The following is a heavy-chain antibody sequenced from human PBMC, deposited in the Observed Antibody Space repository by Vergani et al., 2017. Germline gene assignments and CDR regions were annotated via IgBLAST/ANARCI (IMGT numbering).Heavy chain of an antibody. J-gene: IGHJ4*02. Sequence: QVQLVQSGAAVKKPGASAKVSCTASGYIFKNDYMHWLRLAPGQGFQWMGVVNFVTGAATSPQKFEGRITMTRDTSTPTFYMDLSSLKYEDTAIYYCARSLGYCTSGSCRPYYFDLWGQGTLVTVSS. CDR1: GYIFKNDY. CDR3: ARSLGYCTSGSCRPYYFDL. D-gene: IGHD2-15*01. V-gene: IGHV1-46*02. CDR2: VNFVTGAA.